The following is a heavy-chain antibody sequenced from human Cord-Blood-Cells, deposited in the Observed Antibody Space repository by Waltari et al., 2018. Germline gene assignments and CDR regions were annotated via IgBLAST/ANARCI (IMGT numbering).Heavy chain of an antibody. CDR1: GFPVRSNY. J-gene: IGHJ5*02. Sequence: EVQLVEFGGGLVQAGGSLRLLCSASGFPVRSNYISWGRQAPGKGVEWVSVIYSGGSTYYADSVKGRFTISRDNSKNTLYLQMNSLRAEDTAVYYCARVGGSGSYNWFDPWGQGTLVTVSS. D-gene: IGHD3-10*01. CDR2: IYSGGST. V-gene: IGHV3-53*01. CDR3: ARVGGSGSYNWFDP.